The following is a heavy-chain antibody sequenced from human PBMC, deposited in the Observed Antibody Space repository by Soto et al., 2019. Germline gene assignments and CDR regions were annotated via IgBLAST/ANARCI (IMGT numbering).Heavy chain of an antibody. J-gene: IGHJ6*02. CDR3: ALIPPELRRSEGYYYYGMDV. CDR1: GFTFSSYW. V-gene: IGHV3-74*01. D-gene: IGHD6-19*01. Sequence: EVQLVESGGGLVQPGGSLRLSCAASGFTFSSYWMHWVRQAPGKGLVWVSRINSDGSSTSYADSVKGRFTISRDNAKNTLYLHMNSLRAEDTAVYYCALIPPELRRSEGYYYYGMDVWGQGTTVTVSS. CDR2: INSDGSST.